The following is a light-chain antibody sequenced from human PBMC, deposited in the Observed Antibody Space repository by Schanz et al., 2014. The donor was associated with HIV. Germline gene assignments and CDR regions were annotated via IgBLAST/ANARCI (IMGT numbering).Light chain of an antibody. V-gene: IGKV3-15*01. CDR3: QQYHLWPVT. CDR1: QSVSSN. CDR2: GAS. Sequence: EIVLTQSPATLSVSPGERATLSCRASQSVSSNLAWYQQKPGQAPRLLIYGASSRATGVPASFSGSRSGTEFSLTINSLQSEDFAVYFCQQYHLWPVTFGQGTRLEIK. J-gene: IGKJ5*01.